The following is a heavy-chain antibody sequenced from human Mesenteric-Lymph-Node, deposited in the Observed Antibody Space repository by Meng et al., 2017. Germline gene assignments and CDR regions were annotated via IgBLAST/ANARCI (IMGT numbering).Heavy chain of an antibody. Sequence: ASVKVSCKASGYTFTSYYMHWVRQAPGQGLERMGIINPSGGSTSYAQKFQGRVTMTRDTSTSTVYMELSSLRSEDTAVYYCARKKLYSGYKGPRPYYFDYWGQGTLVTVSS. CDR2: INPSGGST. V-gene: IGHV1-46*01. CDR3: ARKKLYSGYKGPRPYYFDY. J-gene: IGHJ4*02. D-gene: IGHD5-12*01. CDR1: GYTFTSYY.